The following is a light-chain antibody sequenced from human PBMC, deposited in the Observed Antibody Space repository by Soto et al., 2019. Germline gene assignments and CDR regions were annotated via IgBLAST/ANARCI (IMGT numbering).Light chain of an antibody. J-gene: IGLJ3*02. CDR3: ATWDGSLKGV. Sequence: QSVLTQPPSASGTPGQRVTISFSGSTSNIGIHTVNWYQQLPGTAPKLHTYSNDQRPSGVPDRFSGSKSDTSASLANSGLQAEDEADYYCATWDGSLKGVFGGGTKLPVL. CDR1: TSNIGIHT. V-gene: IGLV1-44*01. CDR2: SND.